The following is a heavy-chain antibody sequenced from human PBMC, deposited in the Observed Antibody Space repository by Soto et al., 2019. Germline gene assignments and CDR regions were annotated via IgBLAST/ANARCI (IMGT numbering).Heavy chain of an antibody. Sequence: PGGSLELSCAASGFTFRTYWMNWVRKAQGKGLEWVAKINQDGSVKYYVDSVRGRFTIPRDNAKNSLFLQMNSLRAEDTSLYYCVRFPFFDTIDQGYWGQGTLVTVSS. D-gene: IGHD3-10*01. CDR1: GFTFRTYW. J-gene: IGHJ4*02. CDR3: VRFPFFDTIDQGY. CDR2: INQDGSVK. V-gene: IGHV3-7*01.